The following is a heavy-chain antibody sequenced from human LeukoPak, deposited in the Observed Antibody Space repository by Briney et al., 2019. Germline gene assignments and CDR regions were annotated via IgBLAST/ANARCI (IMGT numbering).Heavy chain of an antibody. CDR2: ISAYNGNT. V-gene: IGHV1-18*01. CDR1: GYTFTSYG. CDR3: ARDWPRFWSCHYPFDY. D-gene: IGHD3-3*01. Sequence: VASVKVSCKPSGYTFTSYGISWVRQAPGQGLEWMGWISAYNGNTNYAQKLQGRVTMTTDTSTSTAYMELRSLRSDDTAVYYCARDWPRFWSCHYPFDYWGQGTLVTVSS. J-gene: IGHJ4*02.